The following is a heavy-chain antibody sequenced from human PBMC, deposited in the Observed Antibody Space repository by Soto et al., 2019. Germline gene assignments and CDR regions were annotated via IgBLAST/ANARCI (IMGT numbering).Heavy chain of an antibody. V-gene: IGHV1-2*04. CDR2: INPNSGGT. J-gene: IGHJ6*02. D-gene: IGHD3-3*01. CDR1: GYTFTGYY. CDR3: ARDRERITIFGVVIPQHYYYGMDV. Sequence: ASVKVSCKAPGYTFTGYYMHWVRQAPGQGLEWMGWINPNSGGTNYAQKFQGWVTMTRDTSISTAYMELSRLRSDDTAVYYCARDRERITIFGVVIPQHYYYGMDVWGQGTTVTVSS.